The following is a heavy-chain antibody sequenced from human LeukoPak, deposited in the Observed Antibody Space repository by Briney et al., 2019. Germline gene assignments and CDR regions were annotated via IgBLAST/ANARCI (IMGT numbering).Heavy chain of an antibody. CDR1: GYTFTGYY. CDR3: ARTVAAGTLVY. J-gene: IGHJ4*02. Sequence: ASVKVSCKAPGYTFTGYYMHWVRQAPGQGLEWMGRISPNSGGTNYAQKFQGRVTMTRDTSISTAYMELSRLRSDDTAVYYCARTVAAGTLVYWGQGTLVTVSS. CDR2: ISPNSGGT. V-gene: IGHV1-2*06. D-gene: IGHD6-13*01.